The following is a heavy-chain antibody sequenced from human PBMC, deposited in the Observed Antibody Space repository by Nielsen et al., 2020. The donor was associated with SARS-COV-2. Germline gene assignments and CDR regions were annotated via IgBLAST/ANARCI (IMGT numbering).Heavy chain of an antibody. J-gene: IGHJ6*02. CDR2: IYYSGST. V-gene: IGHV4-30-4*01. D-gene: IGHD6-13*01. Sequence: LRLSCTVSGGSISSGDYYWSWIRQPPGKGLEWIGYIYYSGSTYYNPSLKSRVTISVDTSKNQFSLKLSSVTAADTAVYYCARDPIAAAGSYYYGMDVWGQGTTVTVSS. CDR3: ARDPIAAAGSYYYGMDV. CDR1: GGSISSGDYY.